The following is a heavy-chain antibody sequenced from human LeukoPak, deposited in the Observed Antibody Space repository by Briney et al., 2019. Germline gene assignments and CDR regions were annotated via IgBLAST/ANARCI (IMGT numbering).Heavy chain of an antibody. CDR3: AIEDSYGFGIDY. CDR2: ISISSTYI. J-gene: IGHJ4*02. D-gene: IGHD5-18*01. Sequence: KPGGSLRLSCAASGFTFSSYSMNWVRQAPGKGLEWVSSISISSTYIDYADSVKGRFTISRDNAKNSLYLQMNGLRAEDTAVYYCAIEDSYGFGIDYWGQGTLVTVSS. CDR1: GFTFSSYS. V-gene: IGHV3-21*01.